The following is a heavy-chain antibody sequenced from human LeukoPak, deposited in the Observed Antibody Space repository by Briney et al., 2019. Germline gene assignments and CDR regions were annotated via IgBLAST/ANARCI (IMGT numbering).Heavy chain of an antibody. Sequence: GASVKVSCKASGGTFSSYAISWVRQAPGQGLEWMGRIIPILGIANYAQKFQGRVTITADKSTSTAYMELSSLRSEDTAVYYCARANVYNWNGDDAFDIWGQGTMVTVSS. CDR3: ARANVYNWNGDDAFDI. D-gene: IGHD1-1*01. V-gene: IGHV1-69*04. CDR1: GGTFSSYA. J-gene: IGHJ3*02. CDR2: IIPILGIA.